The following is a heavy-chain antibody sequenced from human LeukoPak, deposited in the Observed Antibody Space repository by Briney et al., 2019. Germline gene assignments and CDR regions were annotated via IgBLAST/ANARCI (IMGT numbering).Heavy chain of an antibody. CDR1: GGSTSSGGYY. V-gene: IGHV4-31*03. J-gene: IGHJ6*02. Sequence: PSQTLSLTCTVSGGSTSSGGYYWSWIRQHPGKGLEWIGYIFYSGGSYYNPSLKSRVTISVDTSKNQFSLKLSSVTAADTAVYYCARDGPLRSYYYGMDVWGQGTTVTVSS. D-gene: IGHD3-3*01. CDR3: ARDGPLRSYYYGMDV. CDR2: IFYSGGS.